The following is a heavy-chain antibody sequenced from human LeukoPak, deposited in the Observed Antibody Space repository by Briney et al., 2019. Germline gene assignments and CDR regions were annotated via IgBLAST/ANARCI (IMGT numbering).Heavy chain of an antibody. CDR3: ARELGDYLPDY. J-gene: IGHJ4*02. V-gene: IGHV1-46*01. CDR1: GYTFTSYY. Sequence: ASVNVSCKASGYTFTSYYMHWVRQAPGQGLEWMGIINPSVGSTSYAQKFQGRVTMTRDTSTSTVYMDLSSLRSEDTAVYYCARELGDYLPDYWGQGTLVTVSS. CDR2: INPSVGST. D-gene: IGHD4-17*01.